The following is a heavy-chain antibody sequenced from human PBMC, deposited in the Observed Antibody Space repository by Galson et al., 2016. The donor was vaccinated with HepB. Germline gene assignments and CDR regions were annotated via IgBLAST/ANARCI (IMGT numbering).Heavy chain of an antibody. V-gene: IGHV1-8*01. D-gene: IGHD3-10*01. CDR3: AREVRQYGSGSFLDY. CDR2: MNPHSGNT. Sequence: SVKVSCKASGYTFTGHDIHWVRQATGQGLDWMGWMNPHSGNTGYAQNFQDRLTMTRDTSISTAYLEVSSLTSEDSAMYYCAREVRQYGSGSFLDYWGQGTLVTVSS. CDR1: GYTFTGHD. J-gene: IGHJ4*02.